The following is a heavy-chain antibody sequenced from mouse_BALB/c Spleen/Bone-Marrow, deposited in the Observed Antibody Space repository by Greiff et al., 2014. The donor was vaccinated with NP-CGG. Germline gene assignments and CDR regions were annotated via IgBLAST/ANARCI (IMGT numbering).Heavy chain of an antibody. CDR1: GFTFSSYG. D-gene: IGHD2-3*01. J-gene: IGHJ3*01. V-gene: IGHV5-6-3*01. Sequence: EVKLVESGGGLVQPGGSLKLSCAASGFTFSSYGMSWVRQTPDKRLELVATINSNGGSTYYPDSVKGRFTISRDNAKNTLYLQMNSLKSEDTAMYYCARDRGWLLRFAYWGQGTLVTVSA. CDR3: ARDRGWLLRFAY. CDR2: INSNGGST.